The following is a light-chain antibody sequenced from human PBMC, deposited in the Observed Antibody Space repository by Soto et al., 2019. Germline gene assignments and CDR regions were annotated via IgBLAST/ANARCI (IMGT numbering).Light chain of an antibody. Sequence: EILLTQSPGTLSLCPGERATLSCRASQSVSSSYLAWYQQKPGQAPRLLMYDASSRATGIPDRFSGSGSGTDFTLTISRLEPEDFAVYFCQQYGSSPRTFGQGTKVEIK. V-gene: IGKV3-20*01. CDR3: QQYGSSPRT. CDR2: DAS. J-gene: IGKJ1*01. CDR1: QSVSSSY.